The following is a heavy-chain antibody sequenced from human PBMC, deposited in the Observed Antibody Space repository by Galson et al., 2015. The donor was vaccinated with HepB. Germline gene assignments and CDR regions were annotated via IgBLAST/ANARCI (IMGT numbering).Heavy chain of an antibody. J-gene: IGHJ5*02. D-gene: IGHD4-11*01. CDR1: GYSLTELS. V-gene: IGHV1-24*01. Sequence: SVKVSCKVSGYSLTELSIHWVRQAPGKGLEWMGGFEPKDEDGETVYAQKFQGRVTMTEDTSTDTAYMELSGLRSEDTAVYYCATMAGYSWFDRWGQGTLVTVSS. CDR2: FEPKDEDGET. CDR3: ATMAGYSWFDR.